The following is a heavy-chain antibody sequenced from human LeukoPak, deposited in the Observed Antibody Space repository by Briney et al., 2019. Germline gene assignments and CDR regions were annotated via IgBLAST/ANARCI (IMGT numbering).Heavy chain of an antibody. Sequence: QAGGSLRLSCAASGFIFSTYWMSWVRQAPGKGLEWVANIKQDGSEKYYVDSVKGRFTVSRDNAKNSLDLQMNSLRVDDTAVYYCARGDNWAFDYWGQGTLVTVSS. CDR3: ARGDNWAFDY. J-gene: IGHJ4*02. CDR1: GFIFSTYW. CDR2: IKQDGSEK. V-gene: IGHV3-7*04. D-gene: IGHD1-20*01.